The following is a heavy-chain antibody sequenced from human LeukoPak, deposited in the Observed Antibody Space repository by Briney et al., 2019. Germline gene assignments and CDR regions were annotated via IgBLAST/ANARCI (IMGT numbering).Heavy chain of an antibody. Sequence: PSQTLSLTCAVSGGSISSGGYSWSWIRQPPGKGLEWIGYIYYTGSTKYNPSLKRRVSISVDTSKNQFSLKLNSVTAADTAMYYCASSNTGSYNDAFDIWGQGTMVTVSS. CDR1: GGSISSGGYS. D-gene: IGHD1-26*01. V-gene: IGHV4-61*08. CDR2: IYYTGST. J-gene: IGHJ3*02. CDR3: ASSNTGSYNDAFDI.